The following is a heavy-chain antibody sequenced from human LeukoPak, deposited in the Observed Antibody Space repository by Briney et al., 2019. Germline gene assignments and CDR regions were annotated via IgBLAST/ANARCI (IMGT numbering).Heavy chain of an antibody. D-gene: IGHD2-2*01. CDR2: MNPNSGGT. CDR3: ARERSIVVVPAANDFDY. CDR1: GYTSTGYY. J-gene: IGHJ4*02. V-gene: IGHV1-2*02. Sequence: ASVKVSCKASGYTSTGYYMHWVRQAPGQGLEWMGWMNPNSGGTNYAQKFQGRVTMTRDTSISTAYMELSRLRSDDTAVYYCARERSIVVVPAANDFDYWGQGTLVTVSS.